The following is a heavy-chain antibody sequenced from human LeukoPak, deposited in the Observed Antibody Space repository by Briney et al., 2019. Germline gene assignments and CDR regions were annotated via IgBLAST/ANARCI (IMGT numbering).Heavy chain of an antibody. CDR2: ISSSSSYI. D-gene: IGHD3-22*01. CDR3: ARDLQTYYYDSSGLY. V-gene: IGHV3-21*01. CDR1: GFTLSIYT. J-gene: IGHJ4*02. Sequence: GGSLRLSCAASGFTLSIYTMNWVRQAPGKGLEWVSSISSSSSYIYYADSVKGRFTISRDNAKNSLYLQMNSLRAEDTAVYYCARDLQTYYYDSSGLYWGQGTLVTVSS.